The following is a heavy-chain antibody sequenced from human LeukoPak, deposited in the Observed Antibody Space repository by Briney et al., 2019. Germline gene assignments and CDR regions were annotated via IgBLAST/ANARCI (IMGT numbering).Heavy chain of an antibody. CDR1: GYTFTGYY. Sequence: GASVKVSCKASGYTFTGYYMHWVRQAPGQGLEWMGRINPNSGGTNYAQKFQGRVTMTRETSISTAYMELSRLRSDDTAVYYCARDLRVCSGGSCYLFGFDPWGQGTLVTVSS. D-gene: IGHD2-15*01. V-gene: IGHV1-2*06. CDR3: ARDLRVCSGGSCYLFGFDP. CDR2: INPNSGGT. J-gene: IGHJ5*02.